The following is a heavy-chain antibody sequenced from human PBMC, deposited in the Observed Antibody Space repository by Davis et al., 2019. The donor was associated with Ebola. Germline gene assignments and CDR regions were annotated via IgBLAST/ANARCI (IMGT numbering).Heavy chain of an antibody. CDR3: ARGGYFDWLTRWHYYGMDV. D-gene: IGHD3-9*01. Sequence: AASVKVSSKASGYTFTTYDIHWVRQATGQGLEWMGWMNPNSENTGYAQKFQGRVTMTRSTSISTAYMELSSLRSEDTAVYYCARGGYFDWLTRWHYYGMDVWGQGTTVTVSS. J-gene: IGHJ6*02. CDR1: GYTFTTYD. V-gene: IGHV1-8*01. CDR2: MNPNSENT.